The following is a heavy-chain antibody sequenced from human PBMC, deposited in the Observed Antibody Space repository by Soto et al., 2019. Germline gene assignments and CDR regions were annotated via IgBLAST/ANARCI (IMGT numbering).Heavy chain of an antibody. Sequence: SETLSLTCTVSGGSISSYYWSWIRQPPGKGLEWIGYIYYSGSTNYNPSLKSRVTISVDTSKNQFSLKLSSVTAADPAVYYCAGSWIAAAGTLGWFDPWGQGTLVTVSS. CDR2: IYYSGST. J-gene: IGHJ5*02. CDR1: GGSISSYY. V-gene: IGHV4-59*08. D-gene: IGHD6-13*01. CDR3: AGSWIAAAGTLGWFDP.